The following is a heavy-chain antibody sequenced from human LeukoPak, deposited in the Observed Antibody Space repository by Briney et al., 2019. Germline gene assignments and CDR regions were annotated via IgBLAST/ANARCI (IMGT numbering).Heavy chain of an antibody. V-gene: IGHV3-74*01. Sequence: GGSLRLSCAASGFTFSSYWMHWVRQAPGKGLVRVSRINSDGSSTSYADSVKGRFTISRDNAKNTLYLQMNSLRAEDTAVYYCARGVGYCSSTSCYWWFDPWGQGTLVTVSS. D-gene: IGHD2-2*01. J-gene: IGHJ5*02. CDR3: ARGVGYCSSTSCYWWFDP. CDR1: GFTFSSYW. CDR2: INSDGSST.